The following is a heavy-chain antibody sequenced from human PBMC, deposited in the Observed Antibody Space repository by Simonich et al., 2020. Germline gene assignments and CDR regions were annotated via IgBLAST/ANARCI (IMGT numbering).Heavy chain of an antibody. CDR1: GGSISSYY. CDR2: IYFSGST. CDR3: ARGGLYFDY. Sequence: QVQLQESGPGLVKPSETLSLTCTVPGGSISSYYWSWIRQPPGKGLEWIGYIYFSGSTNPNPTLKSRVTISVDTSKNPFSLSLSSVTAADTAVYYCARGGLYFDYWGQGTLVTVSS. D-gene: IGHD2-15*01. J-gene: IGHJ4*02. V-gene: IGHV4-59*01.